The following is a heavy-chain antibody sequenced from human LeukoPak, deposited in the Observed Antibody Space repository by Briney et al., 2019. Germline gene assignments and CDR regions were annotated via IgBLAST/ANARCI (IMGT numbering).Heavy chain of an antibody. J-gene: IGHJ4*02. CDR2: IYPGDSDT. Sequence: GASLKISCKGSGSRFTSYWIGRVRPMPGKGLEWMGIIYPGDSDTRYSPSFQGQVTISADKSISTAYLQWSSLKASDTAMYYCARLLGSSNPWDYWGQGTLVTVSS. CDR3: ARLLGSSNPWDY. D-gene: IGHD6-6*01. CDR1: GSRFTSYW. V-gene: IGHV5-51*01.